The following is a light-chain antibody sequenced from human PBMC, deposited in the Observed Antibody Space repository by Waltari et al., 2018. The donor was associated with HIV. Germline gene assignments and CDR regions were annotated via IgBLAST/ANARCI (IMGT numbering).Light chain of an antibody. CDR1: SSNIGYNY. J-gene: IGLJ2*01. CDR2: DNN. CDR3: ATWDSGLSAVV. V-gene: IGLV1-51*01. Sequence: QSVLTQPPSVSATPGQKVTISCSGSSSNIGYNYVFWYQQLPGTAPKLLIYDNNKRPSGSPDRFAGSKSGKSATPGINGLQTGDEADYYCATWDSGLSAVVFGGGTKLTVL.